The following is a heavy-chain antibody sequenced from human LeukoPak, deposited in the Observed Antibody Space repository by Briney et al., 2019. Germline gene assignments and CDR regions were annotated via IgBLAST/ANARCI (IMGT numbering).Heavy chain of an antibody. CDR1: GFTFSSYG. J-gene: IGHJ4*02. CDR3: ARDLSLSY. Sequence: GGSLRLSCAASGFTFSSYGVNWVRQAPGKGLEWLSYISTSTSSTTTIYYAESVKGRFTVSRDNAKNSLYPQMNSLRDEDTAVYYCARDLSLSYWGQGTLVTVSS. V-gene: IGHV3-48*02. CDR2: ISTSTSSTTTI.